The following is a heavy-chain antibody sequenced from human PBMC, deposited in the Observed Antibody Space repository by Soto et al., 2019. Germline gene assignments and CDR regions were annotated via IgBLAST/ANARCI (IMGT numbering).Heavy chain of an antibody. CDR3: ARVRGGNTYYYDSSGYYYDY. D-gene: IGHD3-22*01. CDR1: GGSISSGDYY. V-gene: IGHV4-30-4*01. J-gene: IGHJ4*02. CDR2: IYYSGST. Sequence: PSETLSLTCTVSGGSISSGDYYWSWIRQPPGKGLEWIGYIYYSGSTYYNPSLKSRVTISVDTSKNQFSLKLSSVTAADTAVYYCARVRGGNTYYYDSSGYYYDYWGQGTLVTVSS.